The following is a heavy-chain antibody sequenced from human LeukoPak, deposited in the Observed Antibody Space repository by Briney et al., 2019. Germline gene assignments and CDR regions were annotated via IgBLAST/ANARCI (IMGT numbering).Heavy chain of an antibody. CDR1: GFTFDDYA. CDR3: ASQKLGYCSGGSCYGDAFDI. CDR2: ISWNSGSI. D-gene: IGHD2-15*01. V-gene: IGHV3-9*03. J-gene: IGHJ3*02. Sequence: PGGSLRLSCAASGFTFDDYAMHWVRQAPGKGLEGVSGISWNSGSIGYADSVKGRFTISRDNAKNSLYLQMNSLRAEDMALYYCASQKLGYCSGGSCYGDAFDIWGQGTMVTVSS.